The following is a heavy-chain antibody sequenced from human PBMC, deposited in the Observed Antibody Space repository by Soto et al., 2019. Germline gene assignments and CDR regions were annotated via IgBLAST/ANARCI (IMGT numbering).Heavy chain of an antibody. CDR3: ARAIVATITRDFDY. CDR2: INHSGST. V-gene: IGHV4-34*01. CDR1: GGSFSGYY. J-gene: IGHJ4*02. D-gene: IGHD5-12*01. Sequence: PSETLSLTCAVYGGSFSGYYWSWIRQPPGKGLEWIGEINHSGSTNYNPSLKSRVTISVDTSKNQFSLKLSSVTAADTAVYYCARAIVATITRDFDYWGQGTLVTVPQ.